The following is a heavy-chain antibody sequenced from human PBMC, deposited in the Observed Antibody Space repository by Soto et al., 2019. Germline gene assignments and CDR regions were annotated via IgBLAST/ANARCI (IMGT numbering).Heavy chain of an antibody. V-gene: IGHV3-15*07. CDR1: GFTFSNAW. J-gene: IGHJ4*02. CDR2: IKSKTDGGTT. D-gene: IGHD6-13*01. Sequence: GGSLRLSCAASGFTFSNAWMNWVRQAPGKGLEWVGRIKSKTDGGTTDYAAPVKGRFTISRDDSKNTLYLQMNSLKTEDTAVYYCAREKPYSSSWYHDYWGQGALVTVSS. CDR3: AREKPYSSSWYHDY.